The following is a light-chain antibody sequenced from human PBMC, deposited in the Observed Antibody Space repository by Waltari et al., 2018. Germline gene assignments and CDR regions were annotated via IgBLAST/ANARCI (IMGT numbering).Light chain of an antibody. CDR2: KAN. Sequence: QTVVTQEPSLSVSPGGIVTLTCALSSGSLSTTSYATWYQQTPGQAPRTLVYKANARSSGVPDRFSGSILGNTAALTITGAQADDESDYYCALYMGSGIWVFGGVTRLTVL. V-gene: IGLV8-61*01. CDR1: SGSLSTTSY. CDR3: ALYMGSGIWV. J-gene: IGLJ3*02.